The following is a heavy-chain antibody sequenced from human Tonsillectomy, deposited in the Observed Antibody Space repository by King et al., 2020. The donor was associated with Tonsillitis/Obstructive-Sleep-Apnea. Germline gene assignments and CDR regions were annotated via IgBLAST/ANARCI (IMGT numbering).Heavy chain of an antibody. CDR1: GFTFDDFA. J-gene: IGHJ4*02. Sequence: QLVESGGGVVQPGGSLRLSCAASGFTFDDFAMHWVRQAPGKGLEWVSLISGDGGSTYYADSVKGRFTISRDNSKNSLYLQMNSLRTEDTALYYCATDIQYYYDATGGFDYWGQGTLVTVSS. CDR2: ISGDGGST. V-gene: IGHV3-43*02. D-gene: IGHD3-22*01. CDR3: ATDIQYYYDATGGFDY.